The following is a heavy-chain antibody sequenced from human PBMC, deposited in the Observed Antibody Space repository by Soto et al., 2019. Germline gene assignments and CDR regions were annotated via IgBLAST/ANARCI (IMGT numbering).Heavy chain of an antibody. D-gene: IGHD2-15*01. J-gene: IGHJ5*02. CDR3: ARANIVVGVAATVSWFDP. CDR2: INHSGST. CDR1: GGSFSGYY. Sequence: QVQLQQWGAGLLKPSETLSLTCAVYGGSFSGYYWSWIRQPPGEGLEWIGEINHSGSTNYNSSLQSRVPISVDTSKNQFSLKLSSVTAADTAVYYCARANIVVGVAATVSWFDPWGQGTLGTVSS. V-gene: IGHV4-34*01.